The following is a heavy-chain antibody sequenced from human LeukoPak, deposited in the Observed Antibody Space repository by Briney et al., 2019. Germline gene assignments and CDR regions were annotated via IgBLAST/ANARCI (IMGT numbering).Heavy chain of an antibody. D-gene: IGHD2-21*02. CDR1: GFTFSSYW. CDR3: ARDLRGIVVVTAIDY. J-gene: IGHJ4*02. CDR2: VNTDGSST. V-gene: IGHV3-74*01. Sequence: GGSLRLSCAASGFTFSSYWMHWVRHAPGKGLVWVSRVNTDGSSTNYADSVKGRFTISRDNAKNTLYLQMNSLRAEDTAVYYCARDLRGIVVVTAIDYWGQGTLVTVSS.